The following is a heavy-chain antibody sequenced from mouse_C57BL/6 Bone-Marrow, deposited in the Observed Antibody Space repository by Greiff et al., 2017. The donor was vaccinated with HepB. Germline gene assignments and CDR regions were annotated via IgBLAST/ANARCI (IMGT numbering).Heavy chain of an antibody. Sequence: EVKLMESGPSLVKPSQSLSLTCSVTGYSITSGYYWNWIRQFAGKKLEWMSYISYDGSNNYNPSLKNRISITRDTSKNQFFLKLHSVTTEDTATYYCAREYYHFDYWGQGTTLTVSS. CDR1: GYSITSGYY. J-gene: IGHJ2*01. CDR2: ISYDGSN. CDR3: AREYYHFDY. V-gene: IGHV3-6*01. D-gene: IGHD1-1*01.